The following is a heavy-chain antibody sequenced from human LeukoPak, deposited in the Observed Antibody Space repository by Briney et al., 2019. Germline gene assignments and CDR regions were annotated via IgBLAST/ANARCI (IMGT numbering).Heavy chain of an antibody. J-gene: IGHJ3*02. V-gene: IGHV1-8*03. CDR2: MNPNSGNT. D-gene: IGHD3-22*01. CDR1: GYTFISYD. Sequence: ASVKVSCKTSGYTFISYDINWVRQATGLGLEWMGWMNPNSGNTGYAQKFQGRVTITRNTSISTAYMELSSLRSEDTAVYYCAREAYRYYYDSSGHASGAFDIWGQGTMVTVSS. CDR3: AREAYRYYYDSSGHASGAFDI.